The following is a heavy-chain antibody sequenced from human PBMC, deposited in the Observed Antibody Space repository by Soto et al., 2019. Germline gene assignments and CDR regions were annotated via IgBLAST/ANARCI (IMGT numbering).Heavy chain of an antibody. CDR2: IYYSGST. CDR1: GGSISSYY. J-gene: IGHJ4*02. D-gene: IGHD5-12*01. CDR3: ARQRGYSGYDDY. V-gene: IGHV4-59*08. Sequence: TSETLSLTCTVSGGSISSYYWSWIRQPPGKGLEWIGYIYYSGSTNYNPSLKSRVTISVDTSKNQFSLKLSSVTAADTAVYYCARQRGYSGYDDYWGQGTLVTVSS.